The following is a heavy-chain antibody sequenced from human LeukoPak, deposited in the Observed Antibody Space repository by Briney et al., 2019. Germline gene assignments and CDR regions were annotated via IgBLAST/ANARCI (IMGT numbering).Heavy chain of an antibody. CDR2: IDQDGSDK. CDR1: GFTPSDFW. D-gene: IGHD5/OR15-5a*01. CDR3: ARESTEDRPGS. J-gene: IGHJ5*02. V-gene: IGHV3-7*01. Sequence: GGSLRLSCAASGFTPSDFWMSWVRQAPGKGLEWVANIDQDGSDKNYVGSVKGRFTISRDDAKNSLFLQMNSLRAEDTAVYYCARESTEDRPGSWGQGTLVTVSS.